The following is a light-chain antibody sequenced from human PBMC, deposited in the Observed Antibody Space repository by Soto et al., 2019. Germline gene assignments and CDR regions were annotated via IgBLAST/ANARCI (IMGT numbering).Light chain of an antibody. J-gene: IGKJ1*01. CDR2: KAS. CDR1: QTISSW. V-gene: IGKV1-5*03. CDR3: QHYNSYSEA. Sequence: DIQMTQSPSTLSGSVGDRATITCRASQTISSWLAWYQQKPGKAPKLLIYKASTLKSGVPSRFSGSGSGTEFTLTISSXQPDDFATYYCQHYNSYSEAFGQGTKVDTK.